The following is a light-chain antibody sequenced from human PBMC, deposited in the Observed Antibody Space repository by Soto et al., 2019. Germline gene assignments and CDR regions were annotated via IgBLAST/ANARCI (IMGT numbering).Light chain of an antibody. V-gene: IGLV2-14*01. CDR2: DVS. Sequence: QSALTQHASVSGSPGQSITISCTGTSSDVGGYNYVSWYQQHPGKAPKLMIYDVSTRPSGVSNRFSGSKSGNTASLTISGLQAEDEAEYCCSSYTSSSTWVFGGGTKLTVL. J-gene: IGLJ3*02. CDR1: SSDVGGYNY. CDR3: SSYTSSSTWV.